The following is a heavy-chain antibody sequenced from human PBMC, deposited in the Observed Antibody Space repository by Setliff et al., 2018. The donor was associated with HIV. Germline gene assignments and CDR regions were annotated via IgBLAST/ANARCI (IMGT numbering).Heavy chain of an antibody. CDR3: ARDPALTYSGYVYWYFDL. D-gene: IGHD5-12*01. Sequence: ASVKVSCKASGYTFTSYYIHWVRQAPGQGLEWMGWINPNSGGTNYAQKFQGRVTLTRDTSISTANMELSGLRSDDTAVYYCARDPALTYSGYVYWYFDLWGRGTLVTVSS. CDR2: INPNSGGT. J-gene: IGHJ2*01. CDR1: GYTFTSYY. V-gene: IGHV1-2*02.